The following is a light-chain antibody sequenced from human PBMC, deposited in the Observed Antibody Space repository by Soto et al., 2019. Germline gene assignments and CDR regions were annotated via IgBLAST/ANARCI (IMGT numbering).Light chain of an antibody. CDR3: QHYGTSLYT. CDR2: GAS. V-gene: IGKV3-20*01. J-gene: IGKJ2*01. CDR1: QIISSTS. Sequence: DIVLTQSPGTLSLSPGERATLSCRASQIISSTSLGWYQKKPGQAPRLLIYGASSRATGIPDRFSGSGSGTDFTLTISRLEPEDFAVYYCQHYGTSLYTFGQGTKMEIK.